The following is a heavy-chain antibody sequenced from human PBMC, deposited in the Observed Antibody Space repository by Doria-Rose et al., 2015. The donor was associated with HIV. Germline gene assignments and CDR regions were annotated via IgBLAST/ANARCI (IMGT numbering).Heavy chain of an antibody. D-gene: IGHD6-13*01. Sequence: SGPVLVKPTETLTLTCTVSGVSLSSPGLGVSWIRQPSGKALEWLANIFSDDERSYKTSLKSRLTISRGTSKSRVVLTMTDMDPVDTATYYCARIKSSRWYHKYYFDFWGQGTLVIVSA. CDR2: IFSDDER. J-gene: IGHJ4*02. CDR1: GVSLSSPGLG. CDR3: ARIKSSRWYHKYYFDF. V-gene: IGHV2-26*01.